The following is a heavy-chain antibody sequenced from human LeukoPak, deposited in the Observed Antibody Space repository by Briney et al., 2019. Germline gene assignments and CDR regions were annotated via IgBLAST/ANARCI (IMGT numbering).Heavy chain of an antibody. Sequence: GGSLRLSCEPSGFNFNNYNMNWVRQAPGKGLEWVSYITLSSTTIYYADSVKGRFTISRDNSKNTVHLQMDSLRAEDSAIYYCTKNAGYSYGVYYFDYWGQGTLVTVSS. CDR1: GFNFNNYN. CDR2: ITLSSTTI. V-gene: IGHV3-48*01. CDR3: TKNAGYSYGVYYFDY. J-gene: IGHJ4*02. D-gene: IGHD5-18*01.